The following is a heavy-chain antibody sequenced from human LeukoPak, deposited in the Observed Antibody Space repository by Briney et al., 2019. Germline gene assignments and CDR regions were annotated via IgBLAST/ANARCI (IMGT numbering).Heavy chain of an antibody. CDR2: IKQDGSEK. V-gene: IGHV3-7*01. D-gene: IGHD3-10*01. CDR3: ARVPYGSGDNFDY. J-gene: IGHJ4*02. CDR1: GFTFSTYR. Sequence: GGSLRLSCAASGFTFSTYRMSWVRQAPGKGLGWVANIKQDGSEKHYVDSVKGRFTISRDNAKNSLYLQMNSLRAEDTAVYYCARVPYGSGDNFDYWGQGTLVTVSS.